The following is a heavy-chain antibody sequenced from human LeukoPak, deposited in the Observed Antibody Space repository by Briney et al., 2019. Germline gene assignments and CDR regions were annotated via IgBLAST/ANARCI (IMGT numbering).Heavy chain of an antibody. J-gene: IGHJ4*02. Sequence: PGGSLRLSCAASGFTFSDYVMHWVRQAPGKGLEWVAVISYDGSNKYHADSVKGRFTISRDNSQNTLYLQMNSLRPEDTAVYHCVGDGERYLGSGSYYCYFNYWGQGTLVTVSA. CDR3: VGDGERYLGSGSYYCYFNY. D-gene: IGHD3-10*01. V-gene: IGHV3-30-3*01. CDR1: GFTFSDYV. CDR2: ISYDGSNK.